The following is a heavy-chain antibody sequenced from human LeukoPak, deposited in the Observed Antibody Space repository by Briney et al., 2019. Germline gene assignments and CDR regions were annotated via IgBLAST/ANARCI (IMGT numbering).Heavy chain of an antibody. D-gene: IGHD1-26*01. J-gene: IGHJ3*02. Sequence: PGGSLRLSCAASGFTFNNYGMHWVRQAPSSGLEGVALIRYDGSKIYYADSGKGRFTISRANSKNTLYLQMNSMRTEDTAVYSCAKTTTVGVTVAPFDIWGQGTMVTVSS. CDR2: IRYDGSKI. V-gene: IGHV3-30*02. CDR1: GFTFNNYG. CDR3: AKTTTVGVTVAPFDI.